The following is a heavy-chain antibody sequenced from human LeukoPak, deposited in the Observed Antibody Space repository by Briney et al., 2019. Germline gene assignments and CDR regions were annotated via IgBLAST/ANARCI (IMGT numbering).Heavy chain of an antibody. J-gene: IGHJ6*02. D-gene: IGHD2-2*01. V-gene: IGHV3-7*01. CDR3: AQLREGGYDGMDV. CDR1: GFTFSSYW. Sequence: PGGSLRLSCAASGFTFSSYWMGSVRQARGKGLGWVANIKQDGSEKYYVDSVKGRFTNSRDNAKNSLYLQINSLRAEDTAVYYCAQLREGGYDGMDVWGQGTTVTVSS. CDR2: IKQDGSEK.